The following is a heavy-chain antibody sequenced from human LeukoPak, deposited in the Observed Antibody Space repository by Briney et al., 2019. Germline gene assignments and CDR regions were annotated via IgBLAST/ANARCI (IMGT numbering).Heavy chain of an antibody. Sequence: PGGSLRLSCAASGFTFSSSAMSWVRQVPGKGLEWVSGISSSGGSTSYADSVRGRFTISRDNSKNTLYLQMNSLRAEDTAVYYCAIVDRYYFDYWGQGTLVTVSS. J-gene: IGHJ4*02. V-gene: IGHV3-23*01. CDR3: AIVDRYYFDY. CDR2: ISSSGGST. CDR1: GFTFSSSA. D-gene: IGHD3-22*01.